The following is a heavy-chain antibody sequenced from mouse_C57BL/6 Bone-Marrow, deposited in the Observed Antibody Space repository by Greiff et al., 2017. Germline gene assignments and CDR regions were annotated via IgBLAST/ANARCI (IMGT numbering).Heavy chain of an antibody. Sequence: EVKLMESGGDLVKPGGSLKLSCAASGFTFSSYGMSWVRQTPDKRLEWVATISSGGSYTSYPDSVKGRFTISRDNAKNTLYLQMSSLKSEDTAMYYCASLITTVWGYWGQGTTLTVSS. J-gene: IGHJ2*01. CDR2: ISSGGSYT. D-gene: IGHD1-1*01. V-gene: IGHV5-6*01. CDR1: GFTFSSYG. CDR3: ASLITTVWGY.